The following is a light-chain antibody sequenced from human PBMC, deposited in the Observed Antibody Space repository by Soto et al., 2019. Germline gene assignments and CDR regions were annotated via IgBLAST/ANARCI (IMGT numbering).Light chain of an antibody. CDR2: KAS. CDR1: QSISSW. J-gene: IGKJ1*01. V-gene: IGKV1-5*03. CDR3: QQYNSFPT. Sequence: DIQMIQSPSTLSASVGDRVTITCRASQSISSWLAWYQQKPGKAPKLLIYKASSLESGVPSRFSGSGSGTEFTLTISSLQPDDLATYYCQQYNSFPTFGQGTKVEIK.